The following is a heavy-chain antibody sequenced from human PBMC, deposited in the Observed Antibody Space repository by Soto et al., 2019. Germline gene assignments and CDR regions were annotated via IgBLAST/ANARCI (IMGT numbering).Heavy chain of an antibody. J-gene: IGHJ4*02. D-gene: IGHD5-12*01. CDR2: VSGGGYTT. CDR1: GLTSRSHA. V-gene: IGHV3-23*01. CDR3: AKAPGVATIKSNFDY. Sequence: EVQLLESGGGLVQPGGSLRLACVVSGLTSRSHAMSSVRQAPGQGLEGVAGVSGGGYTTYYPDSVRGRFTIPRDNSKDTVSLQIDNLRADDTAVYYCAKAPGVATIKSNFDYWGQGTLVTVSS.